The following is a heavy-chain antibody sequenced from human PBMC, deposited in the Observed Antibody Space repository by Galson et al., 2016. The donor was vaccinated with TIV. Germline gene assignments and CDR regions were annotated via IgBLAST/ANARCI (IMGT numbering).Heavy chain of an antibody. CDR2: IGSSGRII. D-gene: IGHD2-2*02. Sequence: SLRLSCAASGFTFSDYYMSWIRQAPGKGLEWISYIGSSGRIIYYADSVKGRFTISRDNAKSSLYLQMNSLRVEDTAVYYCARDCSNTNCYTDPIYFYSWGQGALVTVSS. V-gene: IGHV3-11*01. CDR1: GFTFSDYY. CDR3: ARDCSNTNCYTDPIYFYS. J-gene: IGHJ4*02.